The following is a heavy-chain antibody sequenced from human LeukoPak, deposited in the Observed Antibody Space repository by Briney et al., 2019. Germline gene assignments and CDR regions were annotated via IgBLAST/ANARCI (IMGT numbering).Heavy chain of an antibody. D-gene: IGHD1-1*01. Sequence: GGSLRLSCAASGFTFSTYGVNWVRQAPGKGLEWVSYISSGGSTIYYADSVKGRFTISRDDAKNSLYLQMNSLRAEDTAVYYCARRPGTLPLDYWGQGTLVTVSS. V-gene: IGHV3-48*03. CDR1: GFTFSTYG. CDR3: ARRPGTLPLDY. J-gene: IGHJ4*02. CDR2: ISSGGSTI.